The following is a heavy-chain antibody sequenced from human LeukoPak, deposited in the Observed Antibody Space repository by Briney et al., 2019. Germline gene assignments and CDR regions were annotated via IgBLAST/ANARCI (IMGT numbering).Heavy chain of an antibody. V-gene: IGHV4-59*12. CDR2: IYYSRST. J-gene: IGHJ4*02. CDR3: ARVGDHGGFDY. CDR1: GGSISSYY. D-gene: IGHD4-17*01. Sequence: PSETLSLTCTVSGGSISSYYWSWIRQPPGKGLEWIGYIYYSRSTYYNPSLKSRVTISVDTSKNQFSLKLSSVTAADTAVYYCARVGDHGGFDYWGQGTLVTVSS.